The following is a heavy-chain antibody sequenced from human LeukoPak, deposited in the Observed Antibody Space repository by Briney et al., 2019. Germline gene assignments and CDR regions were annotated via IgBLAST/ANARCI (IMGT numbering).Heavy chain of an antibody. Sequence: PGGSLRLSCAASGFTFSSYGMHWVRQAPSKGLEWVAVIWYDGSNKYYADSVKGRFTISRDNSKNTLYLQMNSLRAEDTAVYYCARARAIYSGYDAFDSWGQGTLVTVSS. V-gene: IGHV3-33*01. D-gene: IGHD5-12*01. J-gene: IGHJ4*02. CDR3: ARARAIYSGYDAFDS. CDR2: IWYDGSNK. CDR1: GFTFSSYG.